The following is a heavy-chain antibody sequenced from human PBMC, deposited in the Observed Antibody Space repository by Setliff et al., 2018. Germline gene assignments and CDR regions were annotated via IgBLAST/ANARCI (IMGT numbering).Heavy chain of an antibody. Sequence: PGGSLRLSCAASGFTFSSYTINWVRLAPGKGLEWVSSISGSSEFIYYADSVKGRFTISRDNAKNSLYLQMNSLRAEDTAVYYCARPWGGTFFSVVIAKLDYWGQGTLVTVSS. CDR3: ARPWGGTFFSVVIAKLDY. CDR2: ISGSSEFI. V-gene: IGHV3-21*01. CDR1: GFTFSSYT. D-gene: IGHD2-21*01. J-gene: IGHJ4*02.